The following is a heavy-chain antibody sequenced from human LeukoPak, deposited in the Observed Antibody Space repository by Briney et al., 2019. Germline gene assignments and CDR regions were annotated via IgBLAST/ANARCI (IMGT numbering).Heavy chain of an antibody. Sequence: SETLSLTCAVSGGSISSGGYSWSWIRQPPGKGLEWIGYIYHSGSTYYNPSLKSRVTISVDRPKNQFSLKLSSVTAADTAVYYCARALRVDWGAFDIWGQGTMVTVSS. V-gene: IGHV4-30-2*01. J-gene: IGHJ3*02. CDR2: IYHSGST. D-gene: IGHD7-27*01. CDR3: ARALRVDWGAFDI. CDR1: GGSISSGGYS.